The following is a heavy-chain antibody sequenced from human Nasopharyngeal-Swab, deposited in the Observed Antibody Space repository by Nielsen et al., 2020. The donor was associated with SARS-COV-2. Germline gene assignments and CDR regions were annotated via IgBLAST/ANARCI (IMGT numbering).Heavy chain of an antibody. CDR3: ARDSHKGTS. CDR2: IYSGGST. J-gene: IGHJ4*02. Sequence: TLSLTRAVSRFTVCSNYMSWVRQAPGKGLEWVSVIYSGGSTYYADSVKGRFTISRHNSKNTLYLQMNSLRAEDTAVYYCARDSHKGTSWGQGTLVTVSS. D-gene: IGHD2-8*01. CDR1: RFTVCSNY. V-gene: IGHV3-53*04.